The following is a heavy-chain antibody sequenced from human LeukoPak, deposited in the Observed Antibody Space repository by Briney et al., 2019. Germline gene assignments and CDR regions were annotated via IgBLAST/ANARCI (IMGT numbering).Heavy chain of an antibody. CDR1: GITFNSYG. J-gene: IGHJ4*02. V-gene: IGHV3-33*06. CDR3: AKDLPPYSSRPEGYYFDY. Sequence: GGSLRLSRAASGITFNSYGMHWVRQAPGKGLEWVAVIWYDGSNKYYADSVKGRFTISRDNSKNTLYLQMNSLRAEDTAVYYCAKDLPPYSSRPEGYYFDYWGQGTLVTVSS. CDR2: IWYDGSNK. D-gene: IGHD6-13*01.